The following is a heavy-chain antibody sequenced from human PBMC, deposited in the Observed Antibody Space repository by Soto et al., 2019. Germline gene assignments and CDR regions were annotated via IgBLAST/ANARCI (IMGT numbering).Heavy chain of an antibody. CDR1: GFTFSSYA. CDR3: TTGVDTAMVLDY. D-gene: IGHD5-18*01. V-gene: IGHV3-23*01. Sequence: EVQLLESGGGLVQPGGSLRLSCAASGFTFSSYAMSWVRQAPGKGLEWVSAISGSGGSTYYADSVKGRFTISRDNSKNTLYLQMNSLKTEDTAVYYCTTGVDTAMVLDYWGQGTLVTVSS. J-gene: IGHJ4*02. CDR2: ISGSGGST.